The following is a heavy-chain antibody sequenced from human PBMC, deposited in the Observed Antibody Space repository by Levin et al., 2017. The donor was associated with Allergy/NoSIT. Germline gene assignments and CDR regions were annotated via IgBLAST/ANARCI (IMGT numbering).Heavy chain of an antibody. J-gene: IGHJ5*02. CDR2: IIPILGIA. CDR1: GGTFSSYT. D-gene: IGHD6-13*01. CDR3: ARDVVAAAEVHGWFDP. V-gene: IGHV1-69*04. Sequence: SVKVSCKASGGTFSSYTISWVRQAPGQGLEWMGRIIPILGIANYAQKFQGRVTITADKSTSTAYMELSSLRSEDTAVYYCARDVVAAAEVHGWFDPWGQGTLVTVSS.